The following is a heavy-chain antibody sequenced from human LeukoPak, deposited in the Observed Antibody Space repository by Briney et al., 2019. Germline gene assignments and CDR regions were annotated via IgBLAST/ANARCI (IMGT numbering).Heavy chain of an antibody. D-gene: IGHD3-16*01. Sequence: SETLSLTCTVSGGSISSSSHYWGWIRQPPGKGLEWIGSIYYNGSTYHNPSLKSRVTISVDTSKNQFSLKLSSVTAADTAVYYCARDWGGGYYGMDVWGQGTTVTVSS. CDR1: GGSISSSSHY. CDR2: IYYNGST. CDR3: ARDWGGGYYGMDV. V-gene: IGHV4-39*07. J-gene: IGHJ6*02.